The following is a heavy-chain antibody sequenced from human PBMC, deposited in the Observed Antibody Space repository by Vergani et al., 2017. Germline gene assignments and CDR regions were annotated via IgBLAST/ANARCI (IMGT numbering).Heavy chain of an antibody. Sequence: QVQLVQSGAEMKKPGSSVKVSCKASGGTLSSYALNWVRQAPGQGLEWMGKISPVFGLLKKARRFQGRLTLVADESSTTAYMELSSLRSEDTAVYYCAINSGYSSPLGIWGQGTMVTVSS. V-gene: IGHV1-69*13. J-gene: IGHJ3*02. D-gene: IGHD6-19*01. CDR2: ISPVFGLL. CDR3: AINSGYSSPLGI. CDR1: GGTLSSYA.